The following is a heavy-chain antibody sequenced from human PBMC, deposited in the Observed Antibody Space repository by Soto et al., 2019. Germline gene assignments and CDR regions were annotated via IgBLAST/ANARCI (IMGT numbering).Heavy chain of an antibody. V-gene: IGHV4-4*07. J-gene: IGHJ6*02. CDR2: IYTRGST. Sequence: QVQLQESGPGLVKPSETLSLTCTVSGGSISTSYWSWIRQPAGKGLEWIGRIYTRGSTIYNPSLKSRVTMSVDTSKSQFSLTLTSVTAADTAVYYCARDPLPTYSSSPHNYYYYGMDVWGQGTTVTVSS. D-gene: IGHD6-6*01. CDR3: ARDPLPTYSSSPHNYYYYGMDV. CDR1: GGSISTSY.